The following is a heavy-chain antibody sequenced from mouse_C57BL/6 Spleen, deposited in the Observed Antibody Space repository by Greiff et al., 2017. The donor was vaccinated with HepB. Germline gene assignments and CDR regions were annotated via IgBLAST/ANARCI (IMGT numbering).Heavy chain of an antibody. V-gene: IGHV5-17*01. Sequence: EVQLMESGAGLVKPGASLKLSCAASGFTFSDYGMHWVRQAPEKGLEWVAYISTGSSTIYYADTVKGRFTISGDKAKNTPSLQMTSLRSEDTAMYYCARNGGLQSLYAMDYWGQGTSVTVSS. J-gene: IGHJ4*01. CDR1: GFTFSDYG. CDR2: ISTGSSTI. CDR3: ARNGGLQSLYAMDY. D-gene: IGHD2-4*01.